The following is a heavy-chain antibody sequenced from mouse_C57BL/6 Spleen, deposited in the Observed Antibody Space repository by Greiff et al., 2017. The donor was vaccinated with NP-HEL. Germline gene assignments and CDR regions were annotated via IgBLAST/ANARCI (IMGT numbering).Heavy chain of an antibody. CDR1: GYTFTGYW. Sequence: VQLQQSGAELVKPGASVKLSCKATGYTFTGYWIEWVKQRPGHGLEWIGAILTESGSTNYNEKFKGKATFTADTSSNTAYMQLSSLTTEDSAIYYCSTVYGYYGSRLFFAYWGQGPLVTVAA. CDR2: ILTESGST. V-gene: IGHV1-9*01. CDR3: STVYGYYGSRLFFAY. J-gene: IGHJ3*01. D-gene: IGHD1-1*01.